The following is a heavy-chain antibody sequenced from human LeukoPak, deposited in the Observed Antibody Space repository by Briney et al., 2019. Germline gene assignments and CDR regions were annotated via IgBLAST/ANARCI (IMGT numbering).Heavy chain of an antibody. V-gene: IGHV3-48*03. CDR1: GFTFSSYE. J-gene: IGHJ4*02. D-gene: IGHD3-10*01. CDR2: ISSSGSTI. Sequence: GRSLRLSCAASGFTFSSYEMNWVRQAPGKGLEWVSYISSSGSTIYYADSVKGRFTISRDNAKNSLYLQMNSLRAEDTAVYYCARDYYGSGSYYLGDYWGQGTLVTVSS. CDR3: ARDYYGSGSYYLGDY.